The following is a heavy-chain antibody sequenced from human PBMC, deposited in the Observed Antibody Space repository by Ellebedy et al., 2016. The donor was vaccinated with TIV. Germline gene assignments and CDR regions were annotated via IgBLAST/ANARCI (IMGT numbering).Heavy chain of an antibody. CDR3: GAGYDAFDI. CDR2: INHSGST. V-gene: IGHV4-34*01. Sequence: MPSETLSLTCAVYGGSFSGYYWSWIRQPPGKGLEWIGEINHSGSTNYNPSLKSRVTISVDTSKNQFSLKLSSVTAADTAVYYCGAGYDAFDIWGQGTMVTVSS. D-gene: IGHD1-1*01. J-gene: IGHJ3*02. CDR1: GGSFSGYY.